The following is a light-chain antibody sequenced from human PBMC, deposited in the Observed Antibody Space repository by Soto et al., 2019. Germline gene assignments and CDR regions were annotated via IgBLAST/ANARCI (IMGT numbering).Light chain of an antibody. J-gene: IGLJ3*02. V-gene: IGLV6-57*01. CDR2: EDN. CDR3: QSYDATNQV. CDR1: RGSIASNY. Sequence: NFMLTQPHSVSESPGKTVIISCTRSRGSIASNYVQGYQQRPGSSPTTVIYEDNQRPSGFPDRFSGSIDSSSNSASLTISGLETEDEADYYCQSYDATNQVFGGGTKLTVL.